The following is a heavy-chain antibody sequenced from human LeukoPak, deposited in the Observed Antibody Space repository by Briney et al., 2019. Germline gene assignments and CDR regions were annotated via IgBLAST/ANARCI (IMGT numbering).Heavy chain of an antibody. CDR3: ARSHCSGGSCYNATFDY. J-gene: IGHJ4*02. CDR2: INHSGST. Sequence: PSETLSLTCPLYGGSISGEYWSWTRQPPGKGLEWIGEINHSGSTNYNPSLKSRVTISVDTSKNQFSLKLCSVTAADTAVYYCARSHCSGGSCYNATFDYWGQGTLVTVSS. D-gene: IGHD2-15*01. CDR1: GGSISGEY. V-gene: IGHV4-34*01.